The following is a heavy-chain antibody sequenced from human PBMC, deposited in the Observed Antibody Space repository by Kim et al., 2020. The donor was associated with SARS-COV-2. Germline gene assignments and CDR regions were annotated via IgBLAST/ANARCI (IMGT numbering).Heavy chain of an antibody. CDR2: ISSSSSYT. Sequence: GGSLRLSCAASGFTFSDYYMSWIRQAPGKGLEWVSYISSSSSYTNYADSVKGRFTISRDNAKNSLYLQMNSLRAEDTAVYYCAREFWVAAAGTLFYYYYGMDVWGQGTTVTVSS. V-gene: IGHV3-11*06. CDR3: AREFWVAAAGTLFYYYYGMDV. J-gene: IGHJ6*02. D-gene: IGHD6-13*01. CDR1: GFTFSDYY.